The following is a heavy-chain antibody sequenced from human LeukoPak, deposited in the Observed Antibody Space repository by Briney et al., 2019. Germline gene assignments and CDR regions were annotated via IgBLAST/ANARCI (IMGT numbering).Heavy chain of an antibody. Sequence: ASVKVSCKASGYTFTGYYMHWVRQAPGQGLEWMGRINPNSGGTNYAQRFQGRVTMTRDTSISTAYMELSSLRSEDTAVYYCARVGYGGYFDYWGQGTLVTVSS. V-gene: IGHV1-2*06. CDR3: ARVGYGGYFDY. J-gene: IGHJ4*02. CDR1: GYTFTGYY. CDR2: INPNSGGT. D-gene: IGHD4-23*01.